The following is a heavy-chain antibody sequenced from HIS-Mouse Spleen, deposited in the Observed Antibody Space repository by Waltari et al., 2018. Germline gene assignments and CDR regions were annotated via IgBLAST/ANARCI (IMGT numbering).Heavy chain of an antibody. CDR3: AREIPYSSSWYDWYFDL. CDR1: GGSISSSSYY. CDR2: IYDSGGH. V-gene: IGHV4-39*07. D-gene: IGHD6-13*01. Sequence: QLQLQESGPGLVKPSETLSLTCTVSGGSISSSSYYWGWIRQPPGKGREWIGSIYDSGGHNYNTSLMSRVTISVDTSKNQFSLKLGSVTAADTAVYYCAREIPYSSSWYDWYFDLWGRGTLVTVSS. J-gene: IGHJ2*01.